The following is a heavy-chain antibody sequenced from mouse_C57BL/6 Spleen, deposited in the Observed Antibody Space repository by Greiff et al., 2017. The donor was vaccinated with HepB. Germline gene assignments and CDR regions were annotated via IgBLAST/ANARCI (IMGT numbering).Heavy chain of an antibody. CDR2: IYPGDGDT. J-gene: IGHJ4*01. Sequence: VQLQQPGPELVKPGASVKISCKASGYAFSSSWMNWVKQRPGKGLEWIGRIYPGDGDTNYNGKFKGKATLTADKSSSTAYMQLSSLTSEDSAVYYCATWHGGYYAMDYWGQGTSVTVSS. V-gene: IGHV1-82*01. CDR3: ATWHGGYYAMDY. CDR1: GYAFSSSW.